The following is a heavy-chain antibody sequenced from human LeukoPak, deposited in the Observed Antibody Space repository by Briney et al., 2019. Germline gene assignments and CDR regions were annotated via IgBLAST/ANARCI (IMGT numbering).Heavy chain of an antibody. CDR2: IYYSGST. D-gene: IGHD3-22*01. CDR3: ARDFGYYDSSGYYSDY. Sequence: PSETLSLTCTVSGGSISSSSYYWGWIRQPPGKGLEWIGSIYYSGSTYYNPSLKSRVTISVDTSKNQFSLKLSSVTAADTAVYYCARDFGYYDSSGYYSDYWGQGTLVTVSS. CDR1: GGSISSSSYY. J-gene: IGHJ4*02. V-gene: IGHV4-39*07.